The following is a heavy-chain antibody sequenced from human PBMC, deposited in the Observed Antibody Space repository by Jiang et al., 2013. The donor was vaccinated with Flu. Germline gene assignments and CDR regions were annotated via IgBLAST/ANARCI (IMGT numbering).Heavy chain of an antibody. CDR3: ARDRGYSYGTNRSWRGGSFDY. CDR2: INHSGST. CDR1: GGSFSGYY. V-gene: IGHV4-34*01. D-gene: IGHD5-18*01. J-gene: IGHJ4*02. Sequence: LLKPSETLSLTCAVYGGSFSGYYWSWIRQPPGKGLEWIGEINHSGSTNYNPSLKSRVTISVDTSKNQFSLKLSSVTAADTAVYYCARDRGYSYGTNRSWRGGSFDYWGQGTLVTVSS.